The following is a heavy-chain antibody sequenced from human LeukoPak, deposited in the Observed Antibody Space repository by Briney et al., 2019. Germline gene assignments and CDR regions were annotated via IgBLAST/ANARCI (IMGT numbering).Heavy chain of an antibody. J-gene: IGHJ4*02. D-gene: IGHD6-19*01. Sequence: PGGSLRLSCAASGFTFSSYGMYWVRQAPGKGLEWVAFIRYDGSNKYYADSVKGRFTVSRDNSKNTLYLQMKSLRAEDTAVYYCARDALGASGYSSGWYFDCWGQGTLVTVSS. CDR2: IRYDGSNK. V-gene: IGHV3-30*02. CDR3: ARDALGASGYSSGWYFDC. CDR1: GFTFSSYG.